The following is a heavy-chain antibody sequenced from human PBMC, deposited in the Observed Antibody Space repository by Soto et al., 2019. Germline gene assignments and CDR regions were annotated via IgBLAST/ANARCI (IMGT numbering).Heavy chain of an antibody. V-gene: IGHV1-3*01. CDR2: INAGNGNT. Sequence: QVQLVQSGAEVKKPGASVKVSCKASGYTFTSYAMHWVRQAPGQRLEWMGWINAGNGNTKYSQKFQGRVTITRDTPARTAYMGVSSRRSEDTAVYSCAGGASGDYGRSYYSYGRDVWGQGPTVTVSS. D-gene: IGHD4-17*01. CDR3: AGGASGDYGRSYYSYGRDV. J-gene: IGHJ6*02. CDR1: GYTFTSYA.